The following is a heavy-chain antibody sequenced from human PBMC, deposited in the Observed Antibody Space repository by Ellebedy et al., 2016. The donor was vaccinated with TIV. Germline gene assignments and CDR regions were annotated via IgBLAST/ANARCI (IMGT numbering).Heavy chain of an antibody. CDR3: TSPPLNDQKWLQVHFEY. J-gene: IGHJ4*02. Sequence: GESLKISXAASGFTFSDYALNWVRQAPGKGLEWVALISHDGRNAYLTDSVKGRFTISRDNSKNTLYLQIHSLRPEDTAVYYCTSPPLNDQKWLQVHFEYWGQGSLVTVSS. CDR2: ISHDGRNA. D-gene: IGHD5-24*01. V-gene: IGHV3-30*04. CDR1: GFTFSDYA.